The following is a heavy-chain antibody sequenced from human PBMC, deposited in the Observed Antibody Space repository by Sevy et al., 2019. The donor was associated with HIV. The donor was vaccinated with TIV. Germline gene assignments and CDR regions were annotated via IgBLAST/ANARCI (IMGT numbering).Heavy chain of an antibody. CDR3: ARHGMSATADY. Sequence: SETLSLTRTVSGGSMINYHWSWIRQPPGKGLEWIGFIYDSMTSKYNSSFMSRVSISGDPSKNQFSLRLNSVTAADTAVYYCARHGMSATADYWGQGILVTVSS. CDR1: GGSMINYH. CDR2: IYDSMTS. D-gene: IGHD6-13*01. J-gene: IGHJ4*02. V-gene: IGHV4-59*08.